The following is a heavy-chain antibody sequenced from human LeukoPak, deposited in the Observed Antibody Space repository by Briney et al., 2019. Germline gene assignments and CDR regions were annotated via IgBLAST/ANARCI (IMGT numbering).Heavy chain of an antibody. V-gene: IGHV1-46*01. CDR2: INPSGGST. J-gene: IGHJ4*02. D-gene: IGHD3-10*01. CDR3: ARVLGYEGSDTIAFDY. CDR1: GYTFTSYY. Sequence: GASVKVSCKASGYTFTSYYMHWVRQAPGQGHEWMGIINPSGGSTSYAQKFQGRVTMTRDTSTSTVYMELSSLRSEDTAVYYCARVLGYEGSDTIAFDYWGQGTLVTVSS.